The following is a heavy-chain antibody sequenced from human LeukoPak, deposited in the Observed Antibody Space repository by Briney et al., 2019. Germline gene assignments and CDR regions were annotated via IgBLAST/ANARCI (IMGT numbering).Heavy chain of an antibody. Sequence: SETLSLTRTVSGGSLSTISSSTYYWGWIRQAPGKGREWSGSLFYGENSHYNPSLKSRATLSVDTSNNQFSLKLTSVTAADAAVYFCARQLPTAAADTRGYFDYWGQGTVVTVSS. V-gene: IGHV4-39*01. J-gene: IGHJ4*02. CDR3: ARQLPTAAADTRGYFDY. CDR2: LFYGENS. D-gene: IGHD6-25*01. CDR1: GGSLSTISSSTYY.